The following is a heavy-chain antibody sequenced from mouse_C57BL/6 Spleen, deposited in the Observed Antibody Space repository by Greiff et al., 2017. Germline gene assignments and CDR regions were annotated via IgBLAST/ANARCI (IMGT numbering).Heavy chain of an antibody. CDR3: ARHGGNYGAMDY. Sequence: EVKLLESGPELVKPGASVKISCKASGYSFTGYYMNWVKQSPEKSLEWIGEINPSTGGTTYNQKFKAKATLTVDKSSSTAYMQLKSLTSEDSAVYYCARHGGNYGAMDYWGQGTSVTVSS. CDR1: GYSFTGYY. D-gene: IGHD1-1*02. CDR2: INPSTGGT. V-gene: IGHV1-42*01. J-gene: IGHJ4*01.